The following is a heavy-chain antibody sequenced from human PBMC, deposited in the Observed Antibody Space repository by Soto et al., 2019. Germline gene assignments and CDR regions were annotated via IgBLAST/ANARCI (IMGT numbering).Heavy chain of an antibody. Sequence: PSETLSLTCAVSGYSISSGYYWGWLRQPPGKGLEWIGSIYHGGSTYYNPSLNSRVTLSIDMTNNHVSLILNSVTAADTAVYYCARHCRVDTAMAIDYWGQGTQVTVSS. CDR3: ARHCRVDTAMAIDY. CDR2: IYHGGST. CDR1: GYSISSGYY. D-gene: IGHD5-18*01. J-gene: IGHJ4*02. V-gene: IGHV4-38-2*01.